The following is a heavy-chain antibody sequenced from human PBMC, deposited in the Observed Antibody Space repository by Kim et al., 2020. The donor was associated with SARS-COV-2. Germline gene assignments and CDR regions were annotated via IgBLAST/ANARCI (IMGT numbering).Heavy chain of an antibody. CDR3: ATNDPMVRGVNR. V-gene: IGHV1-69*01. J-gene: IGHJ4*02. Sequence: NYAQKFQGRVTITADESTSTAYMELSSLRSEDTAVYYCATNDPMVRGVNRWGQGTLVTVSS. D-gene: IGHD3-10*01.